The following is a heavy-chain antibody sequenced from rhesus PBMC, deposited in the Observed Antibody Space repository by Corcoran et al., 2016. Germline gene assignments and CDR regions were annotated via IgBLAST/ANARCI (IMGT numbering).Heavy chain of an antibody. J-gene: IGHJ4*01. V-gene: IGHV4-127*01. Sequence: QVQLQESGPGLVQPSETLSLPCAVSGYSISSGYGCRWIRQPPGKGLGGVGYLGGRSGSTNTKPSRRSRVNMSKDTSKNQCALKRSSGTAADTAVYYCARGGGYSSWSLCDWGQGVLVTVSS. CDR1: GYSISSGYG. D-gene: IGHD6-13*01. CDR2: LGGRSGST. CDR3: ARGGGYSSWSLCD.